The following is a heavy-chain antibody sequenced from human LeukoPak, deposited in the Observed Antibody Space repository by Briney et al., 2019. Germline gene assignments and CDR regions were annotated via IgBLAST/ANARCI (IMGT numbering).Heavy chain of an antibody. CDR3: AREGSSDAFDI. J-gene: IGHJ3*02. CDR1: GFTFSSYW. CDR2: IKHDGSEK. Sequence: PGGSLRLSCAASGFTFSSYWMTWVRQAPGRGLEWVAYIKHDGSEKYYVDSVKGRITISRDNAKNSLFLEMNSLRAADTAVYYCAREGSSDAFDIWGQGTMVTVSS. D-gene: IGHD1-26*01. V-gene: IGHV3-7*01.